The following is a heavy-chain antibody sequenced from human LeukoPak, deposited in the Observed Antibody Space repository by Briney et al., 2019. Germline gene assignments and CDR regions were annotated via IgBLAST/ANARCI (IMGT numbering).Heavy chain of an antibody. CDR1: GGSISSYY. J-gene: IGHJ5*02. CDR2: IYYSGST. CDR3: ARGRGCCSGGSCQRRFDP. V-gene: IGHV4-59*01. Sequence: SETLSLTCTVSGGSISSYYWSWIRQPPGKGLEWIGYIYYSGSTNYNPSLKSRVTISVDTSKNQFSLKLSSVTAADTAVYYCARGRGCCSGGSCQRRFDPWGQGTLVTVSS. D-gene: IGHD2-15*01.